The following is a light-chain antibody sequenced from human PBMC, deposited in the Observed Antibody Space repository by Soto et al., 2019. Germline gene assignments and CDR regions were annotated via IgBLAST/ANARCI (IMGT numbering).Light chain of an antibody. J-gene: IGKJ1*01. CDR3: MQPLQSWT. V-gene: IGKV2-30*01. Sequence: DVVMTQSPLSLPVTLGQPASISCRSSQSLLYRDGNTYLNWFHQRPGQSPRRLIYKVSNRDSGVPDRFTGSGSGTDFTLKISRVEAEDVGVYYCMQPLQSWTFGQGTKVDIK. CDR2: KVS. CDR1: QSLLYRDGNTY.